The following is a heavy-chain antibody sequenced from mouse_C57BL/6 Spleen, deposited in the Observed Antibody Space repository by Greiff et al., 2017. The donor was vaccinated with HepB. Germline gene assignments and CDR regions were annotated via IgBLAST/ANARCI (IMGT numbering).Heavy chain of an antibody. CDR3: ARRVTTGGYYAMDY. J-gene: IGHJ4*01. V-gene: IGHV1-81*01. CDR2: IYPRSGNT. Sequence: QVQLQQSGAELARPGASVKLSCKASGYTFTSYGISWVKQRTGQGLEWIGEIYPRSGNTYYNEKFKGKAKLTADNTSSTAYMELRSLTSEDSAVYFCARRVTTGGYYAMDYWGQGTSVTVSS. CDR1: GYTFTSYG. D-gene: IGHD2-5*01.